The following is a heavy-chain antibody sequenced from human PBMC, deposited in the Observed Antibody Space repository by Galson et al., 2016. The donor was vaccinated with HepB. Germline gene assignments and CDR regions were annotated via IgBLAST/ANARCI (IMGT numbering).Heavy chain of an antibody. CDR3: ASGGKYSSAEY. CDR1: GFTFSGYS. CDR2: ISSGSNYI. Sequence: SLRLSCAASGFTFSGYSMNWVRQAPGKGLEWVSSISSGSNYIHYADSVKGRFTISRDNAKNSLYLQMNSLRAEDTAVYYWASGGKYSSAEYWGQGTLVTVSS. J-gene: IGHJ4*02. D-gene: IGHD6-19*01. V-gene: IGHV3-21*01.